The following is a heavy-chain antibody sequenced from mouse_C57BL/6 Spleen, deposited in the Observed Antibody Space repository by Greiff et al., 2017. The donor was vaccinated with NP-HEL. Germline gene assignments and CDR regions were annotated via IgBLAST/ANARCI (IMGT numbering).Heavy chain of an antibody. CDR2: IDPETGGT. D-gene: IGHD2-1*01. J-gene: IGHJ4*01. Sequence: QVQLQQSGAELVRPGASVTLSCKASGYTFTDYEMHWVKQTPVHGLEWIGAIDPETGGTAYNQKFKGKAILTADKSSSTAYMELRSLTSEDSAVYYCTSGDYGNYAMDYWGQGTSVTVSS. CDR1: GYTFTDYE. V-gene: IGHV1-15*01. CDR3: TSGDYGNYAMDY.